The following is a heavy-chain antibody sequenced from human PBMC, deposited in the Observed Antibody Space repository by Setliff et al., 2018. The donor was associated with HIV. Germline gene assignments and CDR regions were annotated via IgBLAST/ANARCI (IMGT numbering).Heavy chain of an antibody. CDR1: GYTFTSYG. Sequence: ASVKVSCKASGYTFTSYGFSWVRQAPGQGLQWMGWISAYNGNTNYAQKFQGRVSMTIDTSTSTAYMGLRSLRPDDTAVYFCARDPSSGIYYDSSGQYFQNWGQGTLVTVSS. J-gene: IGHJ1*01. CDR2: ISAYNGNT. CDR3: ARDPSSGIYYDSSGQYFQN. D-gene: IGHD3-22*01. V-gene: IGHV1-18*01.